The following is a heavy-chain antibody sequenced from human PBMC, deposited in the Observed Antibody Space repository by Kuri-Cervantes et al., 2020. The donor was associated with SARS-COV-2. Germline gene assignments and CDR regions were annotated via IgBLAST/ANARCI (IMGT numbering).Heavy chain of an antibody. CDR3: ARAITVTDAFDI. J-gene: IGHJ3*02. Sequence: SCAASGFTFSSYSMNWVRQAPGKGLEWVSSISSSSSYIYYADSVKGRFTISRDNAKNSLYLQMNSLRAEDTAVYYCARAITVTDAFDIWGQGTMVTVSS. D-gene: IGHD4-17*01. CDR2: ISSSSSYI. V-gene: IGHV3-21*01. CDR1: GFTFSSYS.